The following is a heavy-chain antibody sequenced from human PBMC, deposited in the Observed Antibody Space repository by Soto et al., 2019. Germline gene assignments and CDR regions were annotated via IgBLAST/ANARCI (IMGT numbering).Heavy chain of an antibody. CDR1: GGSISIYY. Sequence: PSEPLSLTCTVSGGSISIYYWSWIRQPPGKGLEWIGYIYYSVSTNYNPSLKSRVTISVDTSKNQFSLKLSSVTAADTAVYYCARDGIAAVFDYWGQGTLVTVSS. CDR2: IYYSVST. V-gene: IGHV4-59*01. J-gene: IGHJ4*02. CDR3: ARDGIAAVFDY. D-gene: IGHD6-6*01.